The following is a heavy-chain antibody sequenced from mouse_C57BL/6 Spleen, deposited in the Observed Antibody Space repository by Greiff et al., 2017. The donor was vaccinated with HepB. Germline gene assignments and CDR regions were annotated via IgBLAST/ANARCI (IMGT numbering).Heavy chain of an antibody. V-gene: IGHV1-81*01. J-gene: IGHJ1*03. CDR1: GYTFTSYG. CDR3: ARGGDLTVATSHWYFDV. Sequence: LQESGAELARPGASVKLSCKASGYTFTSYGISWVKQRTGQGLEWIGEIYPRSGNTYYNEKFKGKATLTADKSSSTAYMELRSLTSEDSAVYFCARGGDLTVATSHWYFDVWGTGTTVTVSS. CDR2: IYPRSGNT. D-gene: IGHD1-1*02.